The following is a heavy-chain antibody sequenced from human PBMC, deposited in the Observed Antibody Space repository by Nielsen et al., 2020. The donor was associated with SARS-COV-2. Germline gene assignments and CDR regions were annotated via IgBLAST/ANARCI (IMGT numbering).Heavy chain of an antibody. V-gene: IGHV4-39*07. CDR2: INHSGST. CDR3: ARFGGAAVRGGY. CDR1: GGSISSSSYY. D-gene: IGHD3-10*01. J-gene: IGHJ4*02. Sequence: SETLSLTCTVSGGSISSSSYYWSWIRQPPGKGLEWIGEINHSGSTNYNPSLKSRVTISVDTSKNQFSLKLSSVTAADTAVYYCARFGGAAVRGGYWGQGTLVTVSS.